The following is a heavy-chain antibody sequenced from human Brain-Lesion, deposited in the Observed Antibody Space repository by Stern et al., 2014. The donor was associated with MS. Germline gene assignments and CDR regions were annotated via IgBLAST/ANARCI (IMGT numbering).Heavy chain of an antibody. CDR2: FDPEDGET. CDR1: GYTLTDLS. V-gene: IGHV1-24*01. CDR3: ATLSPGAGGNYYRHFDY. Sequence: QDQLVQSGAEVKKPGASVKVSCKVSGYTLTDLSMHWVRQAPRKGLEWMGGFDPEDGETIYAQKFQGRVTMTEDTSTDTAYMELSSLRSEDTAVYYCATLSPGAGGNYYRHFDYWGQGTLVTVSS. D-gene: IGHD1-26*01. J-gene: IGHJ4*02.